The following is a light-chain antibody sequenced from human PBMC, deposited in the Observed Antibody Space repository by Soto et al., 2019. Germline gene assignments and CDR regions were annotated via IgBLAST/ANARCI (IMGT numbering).Light chain of an antibody. J-gene: IGKJ2*01. CDR2: AAY. Sequence: DIQMTQSPSSLSASVGDRVTITCRASQNIHTFLNWYQQKPGKAPKLLIYAAYILHSAVPSRFSGSGSGTDFTLTISSLQPEEFATYYCQESYSTPMYTFGKGTKLEI. V-gene: IGKV1-39*01. CDR3: QESYSTPMYT. CDR1: QNIHTF.